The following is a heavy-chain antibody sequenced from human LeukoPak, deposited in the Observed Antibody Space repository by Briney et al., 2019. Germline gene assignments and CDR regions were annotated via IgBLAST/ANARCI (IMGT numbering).Heavy chain of an antibody. CDR2: ISSNGATT. V-gene: IGHV3-64D*06. CDR1: GFTFNRFY. CDR3: VKDRSIAAPNNDFFDS. J-gene: IGHJ4*02. Sequence: PGGSLRLSCSASGFTFNRFYLHWVRQAPGKGLEFVSHISSNGATTYYADSVKGRFHIYRDNSKNRLYLEMSSVRGEDTAVYYCVKDRSIAAPNNDFFDSWGRGALVTVS. D-gene: IGHD6-6*01.